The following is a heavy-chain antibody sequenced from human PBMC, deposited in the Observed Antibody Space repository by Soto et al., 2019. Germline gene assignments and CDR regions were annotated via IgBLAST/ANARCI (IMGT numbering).Heavy chain of an antibody. J-gene: IGHJ4*02. V-gene: IGHV2-26*01. D-gene: IGHD1-7*01. CDR1: GFSLSKARMG. Sequence: SGPTLVNPTETLTLTCTASGFSLSKARMGVSWIRQPPGKALEWLAHIFWNDERSYNTSLKSRLTISRDTSKSQVVLTMTNVDPVDTGTYFCARALREELPIYYFDSWGQGTLVTVSS. CDR3: ARALREELPIYYFDS. CDR2: IFWNDER.